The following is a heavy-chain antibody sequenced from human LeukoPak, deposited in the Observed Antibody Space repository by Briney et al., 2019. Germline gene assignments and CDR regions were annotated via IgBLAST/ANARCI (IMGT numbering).Heavy chain of an antibody. CDR1: GGSFSGYY. J-gene: IGHJ1*01. V-gene: IGHV4-59*01. Sequence: PSETLSLTCAVYGGSFSGYYWSWIRQPPGKGLEWIGYIYYSGSTNYNPSLKSRVTISVDTSKNQFSLKLSSVTAADTAVYYCARSSGYSGYDQYFQHWGQGTLVTVSS. CDR2: IYYSGST. D-gene: IGHD5-12*01. CDR3: ARSSGYSGYDQYFQH.